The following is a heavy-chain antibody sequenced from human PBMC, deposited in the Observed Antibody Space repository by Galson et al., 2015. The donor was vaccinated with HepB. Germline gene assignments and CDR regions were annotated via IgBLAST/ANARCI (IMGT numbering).Heavy chain of an antibody. D-gene: IGHD2-15*01. Sequence: SVKVSCKASGYTFTSYGISWVRQAPGQGLEWMGWISAYNGNTNYAQKLQGRVTMTRDTSITTAYMELSRLTSDDTAVFYCARELAAGYSYYFDYWGQGTLVTVSS. CDR1: GYTFTSYG. J-gene: IGHJ4*02. V-gene: IGHV1-18*01. CDR2: ISAYNGNT. CDR3: ARELAAGYSYYFDY.